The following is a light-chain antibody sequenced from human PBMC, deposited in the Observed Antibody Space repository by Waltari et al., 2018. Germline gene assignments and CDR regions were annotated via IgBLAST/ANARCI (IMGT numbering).Light chain of an antibody. CDR1: QNIDAS. CDR2: GAS. Sequence: EIVMTQSPETLSVSPGQRVTLSCRASQNIDASLAWHQQRPGQAPRVLISGASYRVTGIPDRFSCGGSGTEFTLTISSLQSEDVAIYYCQQFHTWPLTFGGGTKVEIK. V-gene: IGKV3-15*01. CDR3: QQFHTWPLT. J-gene: IGKJ4*01.